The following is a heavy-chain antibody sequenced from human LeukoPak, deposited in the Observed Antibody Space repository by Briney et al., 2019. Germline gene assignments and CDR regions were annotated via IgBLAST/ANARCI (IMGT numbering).Heavy chain of an antibody. CDR1: GYTFTGYY. D-gene: IGHD6-13*01. V-gene: IGHV1-2*02. CDR3: ARAIAAAGTLFYYYYYMDV. CDR2: INPNSGGT. Sequence: GASVKVSCKASGYTFTGYYMHWVRQDPGQGLEWMGWINPNSGGTNYAQKFQGRVTMTRDTSISTAYMELSRLRSDDTAVYYCARAIAAAGTLFYYYYYMDVWGKGTTVTVSS. J-gene: IGHJ6*03.